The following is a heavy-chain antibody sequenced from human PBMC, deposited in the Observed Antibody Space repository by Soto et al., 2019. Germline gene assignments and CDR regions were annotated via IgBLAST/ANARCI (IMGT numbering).Heavy chain of an antibody. Sequence: GGSLRLSCAASGFTFSSYGMHWVRQAPGKGLEWVAVISYDGSNKYYADSVKGRFTISRDNSKNTLYLQMNSLRAEDTAVYYCAKSYYDFWSGYSTFDYWGQGTLVTVSS. CDR1: GFTFSSYG. V-gene: IGHV3-30*18. J-gene: IGHJ4*02. CDR2: ISYDGSNK. CDR3: AKSYYDFWSGYSTFDY. D-gene: IGHD3-3*01.